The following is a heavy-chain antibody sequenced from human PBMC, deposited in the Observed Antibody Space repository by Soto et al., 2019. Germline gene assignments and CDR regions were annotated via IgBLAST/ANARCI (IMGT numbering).Heavy chain of an antibody. CDR1: ADSSSFSNDY. CDR3: VRHRIEVVWRGFDS. D-gene: IGHD1-1*01. CDR2: SSYNGGT. V-gene: IGHV4-39*01. J-gene: IGHJ4*02. Sequence: SETLSLTCXVSADSSSFSNDYWGWIRQPPGKGLQWIGSSSYNGGTFYNPSLKGRVAMSVDASKKLCSLQVTAVTAADTAVYYCVRHRIEVVWRGFDSWGQGSPVTVSS.